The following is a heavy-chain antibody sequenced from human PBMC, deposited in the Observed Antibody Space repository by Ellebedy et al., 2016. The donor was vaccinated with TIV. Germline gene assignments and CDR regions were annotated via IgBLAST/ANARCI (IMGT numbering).Heavy chain of an antibody. CDR2: ISGSGGST. Sequence: GESLKISCAASGFSVSSYYMSWVRQAPGKGLEWVSAISGSGGSTYYADSVKGRFTISRDNSKNTLYLQMNSLRAEDTAVYYCARGNSGYDAVYLDYWGQGTLVTVSS. D-gene: IGHD5-12*01. J-gene: IGHJ4*02. V-gene: IGHV3-23*01. CDR1: GFSVSSYY. CDR3: ARGNSGYDAVYLDY.